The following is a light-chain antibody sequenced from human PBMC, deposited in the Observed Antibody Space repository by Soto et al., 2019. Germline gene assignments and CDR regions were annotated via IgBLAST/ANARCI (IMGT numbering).Light chain of an antibody. CDR2: AAS. Sequence: DIQMTQSPSSLSASVGDRVTITCRAIQSISSYLNWYQQKPGKAPKLLLYAASSLQSGVPSKFSYSQSGTDFTLTISNLQPEDFATYYCQQSDSTPNTIGKWPRL. V-gene: IGKV1-39*01. CDR1: QSISSY. CDR3: QQSDSTPNT. J-gene: IGKJ5*01.